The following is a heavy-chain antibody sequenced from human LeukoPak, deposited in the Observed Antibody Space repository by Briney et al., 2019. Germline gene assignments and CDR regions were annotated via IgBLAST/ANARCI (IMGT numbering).Heavy chain of an antibody. J-gene: IGHJ5*01. CDR1: GGTISSGSYY. D-gene: IGHD5-24*01. CDR3: ARDRRWLQHNNWFDP. V-gene: IGHV4-61*02. CDR2: IYTSRST. Sequence: PSQTLSLTCTASGGTISSGSYYWSWNRQPAGKGLEWIGRIYTSRSTNYNPSLKSRATISVDTSKNQFSLKLSSVTAADTAVYYCARDRRWLQHNNWFDPWGQGTLVTVSS.